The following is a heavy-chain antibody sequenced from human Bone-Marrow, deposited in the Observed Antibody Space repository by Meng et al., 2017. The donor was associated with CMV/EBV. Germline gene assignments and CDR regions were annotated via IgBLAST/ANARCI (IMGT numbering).Heavy chain of an antibody. Sequence: ESLKISCTASGYSISSGYYWGWIRQPPGKGLEWIGSIYHSGSTYYNPSLKSRVTISVDTSKNQFSLKLSSVTAADTAVYYCARGAARQDYWGQGTLVTVSS. CDR1: GYSISSGYY. J-gene: IGHJ4*01. D-gene: IGHD6-6*01. V-gene: IGHV4-38-2*02. CDR3: ARGAARQDY. CDR2: IYHSGST.